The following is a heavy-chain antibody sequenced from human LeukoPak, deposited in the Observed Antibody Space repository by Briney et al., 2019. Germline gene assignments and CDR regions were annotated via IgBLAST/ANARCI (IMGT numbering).Heavy chain of an antibody. CDR2: ISSSSSYI. CDR3: ARDGVVPAAI. Sequence: GGSLRLSCAASGFTVSSNYMSWVRQAPGKGLEWVSSISSSSSYIYYADSVKGRFTVSRDNAKNSLYLQMNSLRAEDTAVYYCARDGVVPAAIWGQGTLVTVSS. J-gene: IGHJ4*02. V-gene: IGHV3-21*01. CDR1: GFTVSSNY. D-gene: IGHD2-2*02.